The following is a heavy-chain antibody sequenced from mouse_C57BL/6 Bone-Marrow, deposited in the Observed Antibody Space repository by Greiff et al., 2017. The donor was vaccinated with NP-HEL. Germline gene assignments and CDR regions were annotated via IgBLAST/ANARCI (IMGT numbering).Heavy chain of an antibody. CDR1: GFTFSSYA. Sequence: EVQLVESGEGLVKPGGSLKLSCAASGFTFSSYAMSWVRQTPEQRLEWVAYISSGGDYIYYADTVKGRFTISRDNARNTLYLQMSSLKSEDTAMYYCTRDDCSSPAFDVWGTGTTVTVSS. J-gene: IGHJ1*03. CDR2: ISSGGDYI. V-gene: IGHV5-9-1*02. D-gene: IGHD1-1*01. CDR3: TRDDCSSPAFDV.